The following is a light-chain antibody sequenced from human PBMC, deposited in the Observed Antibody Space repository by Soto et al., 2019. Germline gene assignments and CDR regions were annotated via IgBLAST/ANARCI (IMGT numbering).Light chain of an antibody. CDR3: QQSYSTPIT. CDR1: QSISSS. CDR2: AAS. J-gene: IGKJ5*01. Sequence: DIQMTQSPSSLSASVGDRVTIICWASQSISSSLSWYLQKKGKAPNLLIYAASSLQSGVPSRFSGSGYGTDFYLTISSLQTEDFATYYCQQSYSTPITFGQGTRLEIK. V-gene: IGKV1-39*01.